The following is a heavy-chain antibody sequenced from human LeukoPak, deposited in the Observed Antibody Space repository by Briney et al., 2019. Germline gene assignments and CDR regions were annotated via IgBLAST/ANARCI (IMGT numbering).Heavy chain of an antibody. CDR3: ARDGVYCSSTSCYLDY. D-gene: IGHD2-2*01. Sequence: GRSLRLSCAASGFTFSSYGMHWVRQAPGKGLEWVAVIWYDGSNKYYADSVKGRFTISRDNSKNTLYLQMNSLRAEDTAVYYCARDGVYCSSTSCYLDYWGQGTLGTVSS. CDR1: GFTFSSYG. J-gene: IGHJ4*02. V-gene: IGHV3-33*01. CDR2: IWYDGSNK.